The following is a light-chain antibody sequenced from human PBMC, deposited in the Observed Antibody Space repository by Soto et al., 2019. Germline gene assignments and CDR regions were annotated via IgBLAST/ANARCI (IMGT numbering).Light chain of an antibody. CDR3: SSYAGSSNV. V-gene: IGLV2-8*01. CDR1: SSDVGGYNY. J-gene: IGLJ1*01. CDR2: EVN. Sequence: QSALTQPPSASGSPGQSVAISCTGTSSDVGGYNYVSWYQQHPGEAPKLMIYEVNKRPSGVPDRFSGSKSGNTASLTVSGLQAEDEADYYCSSYAGSSNVFGTGTKSPS.